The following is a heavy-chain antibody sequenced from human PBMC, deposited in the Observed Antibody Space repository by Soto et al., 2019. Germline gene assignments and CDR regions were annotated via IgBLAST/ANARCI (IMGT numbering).Heavy chain of an antibody. J-gene: IGHJ4*02. CDR3: ARDRWGEDGSGSYSLDY. V-gene: IGHV4-59*01. CDR1: GGSISSYY. D-gene: IGHD3-10*01. Sequence: QVQLQESGPGLVKPSETLSLTCTVSGGSISSYYWSWIRQPPGKGLEWLGYIYYSGSTNYNPSLKSRVTISVDTSKNQFSLKLSSVNAADTAVYYCARDRWGEDGSGSYSLDYWGQGTLVTVSS. CDR2: IYYSGST.